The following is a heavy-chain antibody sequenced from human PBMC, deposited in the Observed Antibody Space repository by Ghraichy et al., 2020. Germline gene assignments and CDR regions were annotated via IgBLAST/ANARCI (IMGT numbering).Heavy chain of an antibody. D-gene: IGHD3-10*01. CDR1: GFTFSSYS. CDR3: ARALGITMDAFDI. V-gene: IGHV3-21*01. J-gene: IGHJ3*02. Sequence: LSLTCAASGFTFSSYSMNWVRQAPGKGLEWVSSISSSSSYIYYADSVKGRFTISRDNAKNSLYLQMNSLRAEDTAVYYCARALGITMDAFDIWGQGTMVTVSS. CDR2: ISSSSSYI.